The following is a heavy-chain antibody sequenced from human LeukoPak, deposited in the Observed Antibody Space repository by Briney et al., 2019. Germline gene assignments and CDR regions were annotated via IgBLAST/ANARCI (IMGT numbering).Heavy chain of an antibody. CDR2: INPNSGGT. D-gene: IGHD5-12*01. CDR1: GYTFTGYY. Sequence: GASVKVSCKASGYTFTGYYMHWVRQAPGQGLEWMGWINPNSGGTNYAQKFQGRVTMTRDTSISTAYMELSRLRSDDTAVYYCARDVVGLVATRGGVKWFDPWGQGTLVTVSS. J-gene: IGHJ5*02. V-gene: IGHV1-2*02. CDR3: ARDVVGLVATRGGVKWFDP.